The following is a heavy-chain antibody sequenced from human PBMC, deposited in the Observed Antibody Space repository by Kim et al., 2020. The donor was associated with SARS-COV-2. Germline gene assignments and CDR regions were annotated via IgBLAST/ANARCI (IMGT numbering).Heavy chain of an antibody. Sequence: GGSLRLSCAASGFTFSSYEMNWVRQAPGKGLEWVSYISSSGSTIYYADSVKGRFTISRDNAKNSLYLQMNSLRAEDTAVYYCARERAAWWGYYGPRRGFDYWGQGTLVTASA. D-gene: IGHD3-22*01. CDR3: ARERAAWWGYYGPRRGFDY. V-gene: IGHV3-48*03. CDR2: ISSSGSTI. J-gene: IGHJ4*02. CDR1: GFTFSSYE.